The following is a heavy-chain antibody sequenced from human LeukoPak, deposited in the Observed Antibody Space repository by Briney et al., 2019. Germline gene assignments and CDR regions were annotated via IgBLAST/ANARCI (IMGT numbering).Heavy chain of an antibody. Sequence: ASVKVSCKASGGTFSSYAISWVRQAPGQGLEWMGRIIPIFGTANYAQKFQGRVTITTDESTSTAYMELRSLRSEDTALYYCARSIAVAGPAEDYFDYWGQGTLVTASS. CDR1: GGTFSSYA. J-gene: IGHJ4*02. V-gene: IGHV1-69*05. CDR2: IIPIFGTA. CDR3: ARSIAVAGPAEDYFDY. D-gene: IGHD6-19*01.